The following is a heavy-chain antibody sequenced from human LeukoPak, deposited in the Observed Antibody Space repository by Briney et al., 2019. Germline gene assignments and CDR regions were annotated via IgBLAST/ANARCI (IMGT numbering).Heavy chain of an antibody. V-gene: IGHV3-53*01. CDR1: EFTLSTYA. CDR2: IYGDDET. Sequence: PGGSLRLSCAASEFTLSTYAMSWVRQDPGRGLEWVAVIYGDDETNYSDSVRGRFTISRDNSKNTFYLQMNSLRVDDTAVYYCAREAVMPVAPVKIGTSDRPLYEYYALDVWGQGTTVTVSS. J-gene: IGHJ6*02. CDR3: AREAVMPVAPVKIGTSDRPLYEYYALDV. D-gene: IGHD3-16*01.